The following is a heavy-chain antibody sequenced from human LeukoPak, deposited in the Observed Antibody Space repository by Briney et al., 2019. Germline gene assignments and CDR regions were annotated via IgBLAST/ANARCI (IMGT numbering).Heavy chain of an antibody. J-gene: IGHJ3*02. CDR1: GYTFTSHD. D-gene: IGHD3/OR15-3a*01. Sequence: ASVKVSCKASGYTFTSHDINWVRQATGQGLEWMGWMNPNSGTAGYAQNFQGRITISGDTSMSTAYMEVSSLRSEDTAVYYCARVMSGFWTGPYDPFDIWGQGTMVTVSS. V-gene: IGHV1-8*01. CDR2: MNPNSGTA. CDR3: ARVMSGFWTGPYDPFDI.